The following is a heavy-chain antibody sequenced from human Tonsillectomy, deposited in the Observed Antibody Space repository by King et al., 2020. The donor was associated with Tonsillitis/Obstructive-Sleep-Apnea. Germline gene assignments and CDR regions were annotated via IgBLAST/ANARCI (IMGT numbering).Heavy chain of an antibody. CDR2: IYYSGST. CDR1: GGSISSGGYY. CDR3: ARAKYSVAGFDY. Sequence: VQLQESGPGLVKPSQTLSLTCTVSGGSISSGGYYWRWIRQHPGKGLEWIGYIYYSGSTYYNPSLKSLVTISVDTSKNQFSLKLSSVTAADTAVYYCARAKYSVAGFDYWGQGTLVTVSS. J-gene: IGHJ4*02. V-gene: IGHV4-31*01. D-gene: IGHD6-19*01.